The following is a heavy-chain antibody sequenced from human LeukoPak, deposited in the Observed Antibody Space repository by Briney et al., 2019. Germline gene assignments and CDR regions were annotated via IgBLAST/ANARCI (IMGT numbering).Heavy chain of an antibody. CDR1: GFTVSSNY. V-gene: IGHV3-53*01. Sequence: GGSLRLSCAASGFTVSSNYMSWVRQAPGKGLEWVSVIFSGSSTYYADSAKGRFTISRDNSKNTLYLQMNNLRAEDTAVYYCARGFSSSWYGYFDYWGQGTLVTVSS. CDR2: IFSGSST. CDR3: ARGFSSSWYGYFDY. J-gene: IGHJ4*02. D-gene: IGHD6-13*01.